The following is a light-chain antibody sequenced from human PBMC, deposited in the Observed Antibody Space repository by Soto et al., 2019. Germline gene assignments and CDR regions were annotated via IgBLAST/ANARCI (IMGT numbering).Light chain of an antibody. J-gene: IGLJ2*01. CDR2: GNS. Sequence: QSVLTQPPSVSCAPGQRVTISCTGSSSNIGAGYDVQWYQQLPGTAPKLHIYGNSNRPSGVPDRFSGSKSGTSASLAITGLQAEDEADYYCQSYASSLSGSVFGGGTKLTVL. CDR1: SSNIGAGYD. V-gene: IGLV1-40*01. CDR3: QSYASSLSGSV.